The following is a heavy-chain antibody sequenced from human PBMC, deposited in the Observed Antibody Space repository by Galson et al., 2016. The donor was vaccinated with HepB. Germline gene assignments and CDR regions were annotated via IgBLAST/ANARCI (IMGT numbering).Heavy chain of an antibody. Sequence: SVKVSCKASGYDYTTYGVSWVRRAPGHGLQWIGWVSNVNGRTKYAQSFQGRVSMTTDTSTNTAYMGLRSLTVDDTAIYYCARTHGNNALISSQLDLWGQGTLVTVSS. CDR3: ARTHGNNALISSQLDL. CDR2: VSNVNGRT. J-gene: IGHJ4*01. V-gene: IGHV1-18*04. D-gene: IGHD1-1*01. CDR1: GYDYTTYG.